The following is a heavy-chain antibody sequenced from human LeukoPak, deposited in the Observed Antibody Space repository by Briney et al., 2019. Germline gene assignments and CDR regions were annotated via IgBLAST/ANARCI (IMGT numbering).Heavy chain of an antibody. V-gene: IGHV1-18*01. D-gene: IGHD6-19*01. J-gene: IGHJ4*02. CDR2: ISAYNGNT. CDR1: GYTFTSYG. Sequence: ASVKVSCKASGYTFTSYGISWVRQAPGQGLEWMGWISAYNGNTNYAQKFQGRVTITADESTSTAYMELSSLRSEDTAVYYCARDVYSPYSGLVPFCFDYWGQGTLVTVSS. CDR3: ARDVYSPYSGLVPFCFDY.